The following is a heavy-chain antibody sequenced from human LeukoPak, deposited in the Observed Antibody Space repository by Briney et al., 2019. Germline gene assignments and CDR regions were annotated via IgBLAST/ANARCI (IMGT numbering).Heavy chain of an antibody. CDR2: INLSDDST. Sequence: ASVKVSRKASGHAFSTSLINWVREAPGQGPGWMGLINLSDDSTLYAHNFQGRVTMTRDTSTSTIYMELNSLTSEDTAVYFCAREPAVWACYFDYWGQGTLVIVSS. V-gene: IGHV1-46*01. J-gene: IGHJ4*02. CDR1: GHAFSTSL. CDR3: AREPAVWACYFDY. D-gene: IGHD1-26*01.